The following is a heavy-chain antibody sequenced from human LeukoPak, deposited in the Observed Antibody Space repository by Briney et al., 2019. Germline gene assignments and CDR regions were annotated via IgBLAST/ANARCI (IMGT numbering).Heavy chain of an antibody. D-gene: IGHD5-24*01. CDR3: AKEGRSLQTY. Sequence: GGSLRLSCAASGFTFGTYWMSWVRQAPGKGLEWVANIKKDGSETYYVDSVKGRFTISRDNAKNSLYLQMNSLRVEDTAVYYCAKEGRSLQTYWGQGTLVTVSS. CDR1: GFTFGTYW. J-gene: IGHJ4*02. V-gene: IGHV3-7*03. CDR2: IKKDGSET.